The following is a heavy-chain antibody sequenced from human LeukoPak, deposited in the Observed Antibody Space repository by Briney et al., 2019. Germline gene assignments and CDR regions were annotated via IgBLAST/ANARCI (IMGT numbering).Heavy chain of an antibody. V-gene: IGHV1-18*01. D-gene: IGHD1-14*01. CDR1: GYTYTTYG. CDR2: ISGNGDNT. Sequence: ASVKVSCKASGYTYTTYGISWVRQAPGQGLDWMGWISGNGDNTKYVQEFQGRVTMTTDTSTSTAYMELRSLRSDDTAVYYCARVRVNRRDPPDYWGQGTLVTVSS. J-gene: IGHJ4*02. CDR3: ARVRVNRRDPPDY.